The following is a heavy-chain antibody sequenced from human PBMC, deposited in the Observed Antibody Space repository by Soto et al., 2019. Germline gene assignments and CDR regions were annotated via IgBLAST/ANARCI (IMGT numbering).Heavy chain of an antibody. CDR3: AKDPAAIITIFGVASDY. D-gene: IGHD3-3*01. CDR1: GFTFGSHA. J-gene: IGHJ4*02. CDR2: ISGSGGTT. V-gene: IGHV3-23*01. Sequence: GGSLRLSCTVSGFTFGSHAMSWVRQAPGKGLECVSGISGSGGTTFYADSVKGRFTISRDNSKKTLYLQMNSLRAEDTAVYYCAKDPAAIITIFGVASDYWGQGTLVTV.